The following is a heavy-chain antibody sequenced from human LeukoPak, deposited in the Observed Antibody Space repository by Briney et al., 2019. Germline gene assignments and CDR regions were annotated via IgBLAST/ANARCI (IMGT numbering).Heavy chain of an antibody. CDR1: GGTFSSYA. J-gene: IGHJ4*02. D-gene: IGHD2-15*01. Sequence: GASVKVSCKASGGTFSSYAINWVRQATGQGLEWMGWMNPNSGNTGYAQKFQGRVTITRNTSISTAYMELSSLRSEVTAVYYCARRILSPYYFDYWGQGTLVTVSS. CDR2: MNPNSGNT. V-gene: IGHV1-8*03. CDR3: ARRILSPYYFDY.